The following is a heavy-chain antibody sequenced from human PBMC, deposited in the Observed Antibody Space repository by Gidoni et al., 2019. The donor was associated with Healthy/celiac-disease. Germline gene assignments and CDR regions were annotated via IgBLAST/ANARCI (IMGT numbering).Heavy chain of an antibody. J-gene: IGHJ4*02. D-gene: IGHD3-10*01. Sequence: KGLEWVSSISSSSSYIYYADSVKGRFTISRDNAKNSLYLQMNSLRAEDTAVYYCARAGGWFGELARFASDYWGQGTLVTVSS. V-gene: IGHV3-21*01. CDR2: ISSSSSYI. CDR3: ARAGGWFGELARFASDY.